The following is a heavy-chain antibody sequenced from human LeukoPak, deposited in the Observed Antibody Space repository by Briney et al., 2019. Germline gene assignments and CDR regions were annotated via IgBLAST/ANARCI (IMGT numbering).Heavy chain of an antibody. J-gene: IGHJ4*02. Sequence: GGSLRLSCAASRFSFSSYTMHWVRQAPGKGLEWVAVISFDGNNKHYADSVKGRFTISRDNSKKTVHLEMNSLRTDDTAVYYCAKEMASPNTHFDFWGQGTLVTVSS. CDR1: RFSFSSYT. CDR3: AKEMASPNTHFDF. D-gene: IGHD5-24*01. CDR2: ISFDGNNK. V-gene: IGHV3-30-3*01.